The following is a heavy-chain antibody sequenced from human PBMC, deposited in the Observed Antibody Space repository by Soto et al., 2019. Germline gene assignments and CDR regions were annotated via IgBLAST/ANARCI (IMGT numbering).Heavy chain of an antibody. CDR2: ISSSSSYI. D-gene: IGHD3-16*01. CDR3: ARDYSSRGKNAFDI. Sequence: EVQLVESGGGLVKPGGSLRLSCAASGFTFSSYSMNWVRQAPGKGLEWVSSISSSSSYIYYADSVKGRFTISRDNAKNSLYLQMNSLRAEDTAVYYCARDYSSRGKNAFDIWGQGTMVTVSS. J-gene: IGHJ3*02. V-gene: IGHV3-21*01. CDR1: GFTFSSYS.